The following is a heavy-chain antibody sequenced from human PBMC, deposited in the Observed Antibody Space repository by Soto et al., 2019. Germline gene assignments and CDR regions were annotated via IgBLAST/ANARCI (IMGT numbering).Heavy chain of an antibody. CDR1: GGAISSYY. Sequence: SETLSLTCTVSGGAISSYYWSWIRQPPGKGLEWIGYIYYSGSTNYNPSLKSRVTISVDTSKNQFSLKLSSVTAADTAVYYCARVKEVATIFYYYYYMDVWGKGTTVTVSS. CDR3: ARVKEVATIFYYYYYMDV. V-gene: IGHV4-59*01. D-gene: IGHD5-12*01. CDR2: IYYSGST. J-gene: IGHJ6*03.